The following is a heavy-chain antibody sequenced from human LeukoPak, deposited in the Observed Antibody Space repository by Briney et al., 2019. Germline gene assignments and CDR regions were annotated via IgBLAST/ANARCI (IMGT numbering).Heavy chain of an antibody. CDR1: GFTFSSYG. Sequence: PGGSLRLSCAASGFTFSSYGMHWVRQAPGKGLEWVGFIRSKAYGETTDYAASVKGRFTISRDDSNSIAYLQMNSLKTEDTAMYYCSRDRDGSGWYYFDSWGQGTLVTVSS. J-gene: IGHJ4*02. CDR2: IRSKAYGETT. CDR3: SRDRDGSGWYYFDS. D-gene: IGHD6-19*01. V-gene: IGHV3-49*04.